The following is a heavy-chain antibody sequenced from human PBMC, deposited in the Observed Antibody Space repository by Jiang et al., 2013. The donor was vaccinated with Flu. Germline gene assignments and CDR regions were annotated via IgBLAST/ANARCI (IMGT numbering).Heavy chain of an antibody. CDR3: ARRGSGRSCTNGVCYQNYYGMDV. D-gene: IGHD2-8*01. CDR1: GYSFTSYW. CDR2: IDPSDSYT. V-gene: IGHV5-10-1*01. Sequence: GAEVKKPGESLRISCKGSGYSFTSYWISWVRQMPGKGLEWMGRIDPSDSYTNYSPSFQGHVTISADKSISTAYLQWSSLKASDTAMYYCARRGSGRSCTNGVCYQNYYGMDVWGKGTTVTVSS. J-gene: IGHJ6*04.